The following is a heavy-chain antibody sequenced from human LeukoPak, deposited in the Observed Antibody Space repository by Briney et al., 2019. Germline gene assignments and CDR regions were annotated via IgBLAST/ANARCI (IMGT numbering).Heavy chain of an antibody. CDR2: IYSGGST. D-gene: IGHD6-19*01. J-gene: IGHJ4*02. Sequence: GGSLRLSCVGSGFTVSSYYMSWVRQVPGKGLEWVSIIYSGGSTYYADSVKGRFTISRDNSKNTLYLQMDSLRAEDTAVYYCARLYASGWYYFHYWGQGTLVTVSS. V-gene: IGHV3-66*04. CDR3: ARLYASGWYYFHY. CDR1: GFTVSSYY.